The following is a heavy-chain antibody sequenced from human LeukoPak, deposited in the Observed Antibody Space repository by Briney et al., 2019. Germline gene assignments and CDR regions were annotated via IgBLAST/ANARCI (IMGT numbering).Heavy chain of an antibody. CDR1: GFTFSSYA. Sequence: PGGSLRLSCAASGFTFSSYAMSWVRQPPGKGLEWVSAMSGSGGMTYSADSVKGRFTMSRDNSKETLYLQMNSLRAEDTAVYYCATMIVVVSDLDAFDIWGQGTMVTVSS. CDR3: ATMIVVVSDLDAFDI. V-gene: IGHV3-23*01. CDR2: MSGSGGMT. J-gene: IGHJ3*02. D-gene: IGHD3-22*01.